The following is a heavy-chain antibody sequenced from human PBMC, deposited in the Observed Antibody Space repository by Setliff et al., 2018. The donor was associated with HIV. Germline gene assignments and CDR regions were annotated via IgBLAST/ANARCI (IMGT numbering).Heavy chain of an antibody. Sequence: SETLSLTCTVSGVSIRSDVYYWSWIRQPAGKGLEWIGHIYTSGSTNYNPSLKSRVTMSVDTSKNQFSLKLSSVTAADTAVYYCARVVGYYDSSGYPNYDYYYMDVWGKGTTVTVSS. CDR3: ARVVGYYDSSGYPNYDYYYMDV. V-gene: IGHV4-61*09. CDR1: GVSIRSDVYY. CDR2: IYTSGST. J-gene: IGHJ6*03. D-gene: IGHD3-22*01.